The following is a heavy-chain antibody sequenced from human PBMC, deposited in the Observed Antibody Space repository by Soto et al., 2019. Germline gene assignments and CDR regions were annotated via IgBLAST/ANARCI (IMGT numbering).Heavy chain of an antibody. J-gene: IGHJ3*02. V-gene: IGHV1-69*06. CDR1: GGTFSSYA. Sequence: SVKVSCKASGGTFSSYAISWVRQAPGQGLEWMGGIIPIFGTANYAQKFQGRVTITADKPTSTAYMELSSLRSEDTAVYYCARVRYYDSKAGFDIWGQGTMVTVSS. CDR2: IIPIFGTA. CDR3: ARVRYYDSKAGFDI. D-gene: IGHD3-22*01.